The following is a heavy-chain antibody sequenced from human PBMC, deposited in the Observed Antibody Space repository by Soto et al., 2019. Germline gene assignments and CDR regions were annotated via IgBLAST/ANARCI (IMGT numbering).Heavy chain of an antibody. CDR2: ISGSGGST. Sequence: PGTGLEWVSAISGSGGSTYYADSVKGRFTISRDNSKNTLYLQMHSLRAEDTAVYYCAKRPASINTFDYWGQGTLVTVSS. V-gene: IGHV3-23*01. J-gene: IGHJ4*02. CDR3: AKRPASINTFDY. D-gene: IGHD2-2*02.